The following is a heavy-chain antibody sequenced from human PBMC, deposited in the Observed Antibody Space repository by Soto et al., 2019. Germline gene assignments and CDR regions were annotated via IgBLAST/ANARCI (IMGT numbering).Heavy chain of an antibody. V-gene: IGHV3-30*18. CDR1: GFTFSSYG. D-gene: IGHD3-10*01. J-gene: IGHJ6*02. Sequence: GGSLSLSCAASGFTFSSYGMHWVRQAPGKGLEWVAVMSYDGSNKYYADSVKGRFTISRDNSKNTLYLQMHSLRAEDTALYYCAKGRGPYYYYGMDVWGQGTTVTVSS. CDR3: AKGRGPYYYYGMDV. CDR2: MSYDGSNK.